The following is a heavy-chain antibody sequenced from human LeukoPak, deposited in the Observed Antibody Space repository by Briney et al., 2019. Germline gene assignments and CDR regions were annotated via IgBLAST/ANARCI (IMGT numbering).Heavy chain of an antibody. V-gene: IGHV1-2*02. CDR1: GYTLTGYY. D-gene: IGHD3-3*01. Sequence: AASVKVSCKASGYTLTGYYMHWVREAPGQGLEWMGWINPNSGGTNYAQKFQGRVTMTRDTSISTAYMELSRLGSDDTAVYYCARDGASGYLADYWGQGTLVTVSS. CDR2: INPNSGGT. J-gene: IGHJ4*02. CDR3: ARDGASGYLADY.